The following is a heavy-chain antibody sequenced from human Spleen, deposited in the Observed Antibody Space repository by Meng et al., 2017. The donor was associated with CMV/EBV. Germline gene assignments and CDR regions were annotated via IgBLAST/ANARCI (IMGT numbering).Heavy chain of an antibody. V-gene: IGHV1-2*02. CDR3: ARGGLEWLLSGDNWFDP. CDR2: INPNSGGT. CDR1: GGTFSSHI. D-gene: IGHD3-3*01. J-gene: IGHJ5*02. Sequence: ASVKVSCKASGGTFSSHIFSWVRQAPGQGLEWMGWINPNSGGTNYAQKFQGRVTMTRDTSISTAYMELSRLRSDDTAVYYCARGGLEWLLSGDNWFDPWGQGTLVTVSS.